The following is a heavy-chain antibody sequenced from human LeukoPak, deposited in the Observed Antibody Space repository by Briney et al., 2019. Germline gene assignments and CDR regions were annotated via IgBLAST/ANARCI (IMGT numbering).Heavy chain of an antibody. D-gene: IGHD4-17*01. J-gene: IGHJ6*02. CDR3: ARDRDGDYYYYYGMDV. CDR2: IYTSGST. Sequence: PSETLSLTCTVSGGSISSYYWSWIRQPAGKVLEWIGRIYTSGSTNYNPSLKSRVTMSVDTSKNQFSLKLSSVTAADTAVYYCARDRDGDYYYYYGMDVWGQGTTVTVSS. V-gene: IGHV4-4*07. CDR1: GGSISSYY.